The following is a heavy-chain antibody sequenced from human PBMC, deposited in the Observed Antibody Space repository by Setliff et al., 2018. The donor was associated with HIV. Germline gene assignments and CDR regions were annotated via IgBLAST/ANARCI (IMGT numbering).Heavy chain of an antibody. J-gene: IGHJ3*02. D-gene: IGHD3-3*01. CDR2: IFGSGTT. CDR1: TDSISNFH. V-gene: IGHV4-4*07. CDR3: ARHSDFWSEDAFDI. Sequence: SETLSLTCSVSTDSISNFHWSWMRQPAGKGLEWIGRIFGSGTTHYNPSLKSRVTILVDPSNNQFSLRLSSVTAADTAVYYCARHSDFWSEDAFDIWAQGTVVTVSS.